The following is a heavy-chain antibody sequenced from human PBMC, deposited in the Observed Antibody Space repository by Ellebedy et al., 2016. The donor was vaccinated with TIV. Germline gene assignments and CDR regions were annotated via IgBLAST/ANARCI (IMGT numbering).Heavy chain of an antibody. CDR1: GFTFSSYS. Sequence: GESLKISXAASGFTFSSYSMNWVRQAPGKGLEWVSYISSSSSTIYYADSVKGRFTISRDNAKNSLYLQMNSLRDEDTAVYYCARDISSWYRGPFDYWGQGTLVTVSS. J-gene: IGHJ4*02. D-gene: IGHD6-13*01. CDR3: ARDISSWYRGPFDY. CDR2: ISSSSSTI. V-gene: IGHV3-48*02.